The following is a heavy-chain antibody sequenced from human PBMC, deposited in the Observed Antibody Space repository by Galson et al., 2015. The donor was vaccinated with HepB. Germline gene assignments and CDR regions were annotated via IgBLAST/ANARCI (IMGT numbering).Heavy chain of an antibody. CDR1: GGSISSYY. CDR2: IYYSEST. V-gene: IGHV4-59*01. D-gene: IGHD6-19*01. Sequence: LSLTCTVSGGSISSYYWSWIRQPPGKGLEWIGYIYYSESTNYNPSLESRVTISVDTSENQFSLRLSSVTAADTAVYYCASFTNSGFGYWGQGTLVTVPS. J-gene: IGHJ4*02. CDR3: ASFTNSGFGY.